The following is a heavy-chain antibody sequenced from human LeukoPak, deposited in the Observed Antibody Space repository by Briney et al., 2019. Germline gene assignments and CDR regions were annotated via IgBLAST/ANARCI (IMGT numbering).Heavy chain of an antibody. CDR1: GGSISSSSYY. D-gene: IGHD3-10*01. CDR3: ARGRRRITMVRGVTLFDY. J-gene: IGHJ4*02. Sequence: SETLSLTCTVSGGSISSSSYYWGWIRQPPGKGLEWIGEINHSGSTNYNPSLKSRVTISVDTSKNQFSLKLSSVTAADTAVYYCARGRRRITMVRGVTLFDYWGQGTLVTVSS. V-gene: IGHV4-39*07. CDR2: INHSGST.